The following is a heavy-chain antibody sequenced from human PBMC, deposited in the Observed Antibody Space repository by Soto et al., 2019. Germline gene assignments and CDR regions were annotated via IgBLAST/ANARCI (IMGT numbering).Heavy chain of an antibody. D-gene: IGHD4-17*01. Sequence: ASVKVSCKASGGTFSGYAISWVRQAPGQGLEWMGGIIPIFGTANYAQKFQGRVTITADESTSTAYMELSSLRSEDTAVYYCARGGCDRCWFDPWGQGTLVTVSS. J-gene: IGHJ5*02. V-gene: IGHV1-69*13. CDR3: ARGGCDRCWFDP. CDR1: GGTFSGYA. CDR2: IIPIFGTA.